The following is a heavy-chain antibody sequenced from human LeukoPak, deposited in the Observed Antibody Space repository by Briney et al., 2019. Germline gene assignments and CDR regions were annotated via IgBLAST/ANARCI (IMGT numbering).Heavy chain of an antibody. D-gene: IGHD6-13*01. CDR3: ARDSGGQQLAKLNVKQTRLNWFDP. CDR2: INHSGSN. CDR1: GGSFSGYY. J-gene: IGHJ5*02. V-gene: IGHV4-34*01. Sequence: SETLSLTCAVYGGSFSGYYWIWIRQPPGKELEWIGKINHSGSNNYNPSLKSRVTISVDTSKTQFCAQLSSVTAADTAVYYCARDSGGQQLAKLNVKQTRLNWFDPWSQGTLVTVHS.